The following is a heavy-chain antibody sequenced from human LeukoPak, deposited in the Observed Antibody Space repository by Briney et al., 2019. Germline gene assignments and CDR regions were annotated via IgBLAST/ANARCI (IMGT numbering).Heavy chain of an antibody. D-gene: IGHD4-17*01. CDR1: GGSISSGSSY. Sequence: SQTLSLTCTVSGGSISSGSSYWSWIRQPAGKGLEWSGRIYTSGSTNYNPSLKSRVTISVDTSKNQFSLKLSSVTAADTAVYYCASLRRVTVTNSYNWFDPWGQGTLVTVSS. V-gene: IGHV4-61*02. CDR2: IYTSGST. CDR3: ASLRRVTVTNSYNWFDP. J-gene: IGHJ5*02.